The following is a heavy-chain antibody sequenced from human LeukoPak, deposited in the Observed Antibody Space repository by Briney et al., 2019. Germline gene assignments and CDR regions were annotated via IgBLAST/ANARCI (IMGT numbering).Heavy chain of an antibody. CDR3: ASDYDSPFDF. J-gene: IGHJ4*02. V-gene: IGHV3-21*06. D-gene: IGHD5-12*01. Sequence: GGSLRLSCAASGLTFSAYSMNWVRQAPGKGLEWVSSITPSSSSIFYADSVKGRFTISRDNAKNLLYLQMSSLRAEDTAVYYCASDYDSPFDFWGQGTLVTVSS. CDR1: GLTFSAYS. CDR2: ITPSSSSI.